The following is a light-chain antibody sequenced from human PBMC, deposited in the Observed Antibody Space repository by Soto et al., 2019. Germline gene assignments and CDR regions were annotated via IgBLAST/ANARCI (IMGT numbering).Light chain of an antibody. CDR1: QGISSY. CDR2: AAS. CDR3: QQYYSYPQYT. J-gene: IGKJ2*01. V-gene: IGKV1-8*01. Sequence: AIRMTQSPSSFSASTGDRVTITCRASQGISSYLAWYQQKPGKAPKLLIYAASTLQSGVPSRFSGSVSGTDFTLTISCLQSEDFATYYCQQYYSYPQYTFGQGTKLEIK.